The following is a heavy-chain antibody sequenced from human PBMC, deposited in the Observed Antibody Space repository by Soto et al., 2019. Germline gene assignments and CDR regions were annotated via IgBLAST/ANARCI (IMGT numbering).Heavy chain of an antibody. CDR2: IYYSGST. D-gene: IGHD3-22*01. J-gene: IGHJ4*02. CDR1: GGSISSGGYY. Sequence: SETLSLTCTVSGGSISSGGYYWSWIRQHPGKGLEWIGYIYYSGSTYYNPSLKSRVTISVDTSKNQVSLKLSSVTAADTAVYYCARVTPYDSSGYSHYFDYWGQGTLVTVSS. V-gene: IGHV4-31*03. CDR3: ARVTPYDSSGYSHYFDY.